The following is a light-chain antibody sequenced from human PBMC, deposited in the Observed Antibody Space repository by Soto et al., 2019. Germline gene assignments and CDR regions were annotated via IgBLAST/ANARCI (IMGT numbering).Light chain of an antibody. CDR1: QGIGND. Sequence: AIQMAQSPSSLFATVGDRVTITCRASQGIGNDVGWFQQKPGKAPKLLIYAAATLQSGVPSRFSGSRSGTDLTLTISSPQTDDFATYYCLQDHNYPLTFGGGTKVEIK. J-gene: IGKJ4*01. V-gene: IGKV1-6*02. CDR2: AAA. CDR3: LQDHNYPLT.